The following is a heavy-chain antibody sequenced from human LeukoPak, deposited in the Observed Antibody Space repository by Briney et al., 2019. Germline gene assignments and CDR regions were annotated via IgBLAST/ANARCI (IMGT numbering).Heavy chain of an antibody. D-gene: IGHD3-10*01. CDR2: IYYSGST. CDR1: GGSISSSSYY. V-gene: IGHV4-39*01. CDR3: ARQPYYYGSGSYLNWFDP. J-gene: IGHJ5*02. Sequence: SETLSLTCTVSGGSISSSSYYWGWIRQPPGKGLEWIGSIYYSGSTYYNPSLKSRVTISVDTSKNQFSLKLSSVTASDTAVYYCARQPYYYGSGSYLNWFDPWGQGTLVTVSS.